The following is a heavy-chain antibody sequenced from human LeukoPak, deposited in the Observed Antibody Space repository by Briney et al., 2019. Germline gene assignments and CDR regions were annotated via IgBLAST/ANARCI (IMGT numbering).Heavy chain of an antibody. J-gene: IGHJ4*02. Sequence: GGTLRLSCAASGFTFSSHGMNWVRQAPGKGLEWVSGISPNGVITYYADSVKGRFTISRDNSKGTVSLQMNSLRPEDTAVYYCAKDDAWLQYGDWGRGTLVTVSS. CDR3: AKDDAWLQYGD. D-gene: IGHD5-24*01. CDR1: GFTFSSHG. V-gene: IGHV3-23*01. CDR2: ISPNGVIT.